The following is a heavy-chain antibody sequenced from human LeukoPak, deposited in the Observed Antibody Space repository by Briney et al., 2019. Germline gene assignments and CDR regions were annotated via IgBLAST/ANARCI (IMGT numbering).Heavy chain of an antibody. V-gene: IGHV3-23*01. J-gene: IGHJ4*02. CDR2: VSPPGGGT. CDR3: ARDLAWGAFDY. D-gene: IGHD7-27*01. CDR1: GFIFSNHG. Sequence: PGGSLRLSCAASGFIFSNHGMNWVRQAPGEGLEWLSGVSPPGGGTYYADSVKGRFTISRDDSKNTLSLQINSLRVEDTAVYYCARDLAWGAFDYWGQGTLVTVSS.